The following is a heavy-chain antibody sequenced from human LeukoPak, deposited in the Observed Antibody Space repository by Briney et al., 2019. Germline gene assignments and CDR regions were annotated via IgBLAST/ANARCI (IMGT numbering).Heavy chain of an antibody. CDR3: ASGPYYYYGMDV. J-gene: IGHJ6*02. Sequence: PGGSLRLSCAASGFTVSSNFMSWVRQAPGKGLEWVSVIYSGGSTYYADSVKGRFTISRDNSKNTLYLQMNSLRAEDTAVYYCASGPYYYYGMDVWGQGTTVTVSS. V-gene: IGHV3-66*02. CDR2: IYSGGST. CDR1: GFTVSSNF.